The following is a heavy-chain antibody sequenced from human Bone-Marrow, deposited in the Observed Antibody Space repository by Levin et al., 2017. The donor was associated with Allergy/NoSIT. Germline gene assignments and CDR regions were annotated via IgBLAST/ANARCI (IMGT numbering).Heavy chain of an antibody. V-gene: IGHV3-21*01. D-gene: IGHD3-3*01. CDR3: ARRNDFWSRTHGGYYFFMDV. Sequence: GGSLRLSCAASGFTFSSYTMNWVRQAPGKGLEWVSSIRGSSSYITFSDSVKGRLTISRDNAKNSLYLQMNNLRAEDTAVYYCARRNDFWSRTHGGYYFFMDVWGKGTTVAVSS. J-gene: IGHJ6*03. CDR2: IRGSSSYI. CDR1: GFTFSSYT.